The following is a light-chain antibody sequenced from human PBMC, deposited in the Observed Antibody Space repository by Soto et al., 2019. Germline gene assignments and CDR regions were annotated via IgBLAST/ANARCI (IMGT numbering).Light chain of an antibody. J-gene: IGKJ2*01. Sequence: DIHMTQSPSSLSASVGDRVTITCRASQNINGYVNWYQQKPGRAPKLLIYAAPILDSGVPSRFSGSGFGTDFTLVIDSLQPDDFATYYCHQSYMTPPTFGQG. V-gene: IGKV1-39*01. CDR1: QNINGY. CDR3: HQSYMTPPT. CDR2: AAP.